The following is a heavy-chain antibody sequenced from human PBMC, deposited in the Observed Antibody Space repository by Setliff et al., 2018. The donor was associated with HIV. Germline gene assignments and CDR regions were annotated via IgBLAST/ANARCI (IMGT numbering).Heavy chain of an antibody. Sequence: GASVKVSCKVSGYTFTTYSMHWVRQAPGQRLEWMGWLHTGDGRTSYSVKLQGRVTFTRDTSASTAYMELSSLGSEDTAVYYCVRRAAAAEGFDYWGQGTLVTVSS. CDR1: GYTFTTYS. CDR3: VRRAAAAEGFDY. V-gene: IGHV1-3*04. J-gene: IGHJ4*02. CDR2: LHTGDGRT. D-gene: IGHD2-2*01.